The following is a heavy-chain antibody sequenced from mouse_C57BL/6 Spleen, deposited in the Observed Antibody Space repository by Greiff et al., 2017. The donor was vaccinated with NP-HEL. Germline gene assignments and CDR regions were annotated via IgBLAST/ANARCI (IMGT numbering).Heavy chain of an antibody. CDR2: ISSGGSYT. J-gene: IGHJ3*01. V-gene: IGHV5-6*01. D-gene: IGHD1-1*01. Sequence: DVHLVESGGDLVKPGGSLKLSCAASGFTFSSYGMSWVRQTPDKRLEWVATISSGGSYTYYPDSVKGRFTISRDNAKNTLYLQMSSLKSEDTAMYYCARQDYYGSGAYWGQGTLVTVSA. CDR3: ARQDYYGSGAY. CDR1: GFTFSSYG.